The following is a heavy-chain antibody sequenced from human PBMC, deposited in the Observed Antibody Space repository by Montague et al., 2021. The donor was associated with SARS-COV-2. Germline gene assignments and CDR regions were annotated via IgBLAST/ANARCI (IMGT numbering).Heavy chain of an antibody. V-gene: IGHV4-61*02. J-gene: IGHJ6*02. Sequence: TLSLTCTVSGGSISSGSYYWSWIRQPAGKGLEWIGRIYTSGSTNYNPSLKSRVTISVDTSKNQFPLKLSSVTAADTAVYYCARDRPPVATTFYYYYYGMDVWGQGTTVTVSS. CDR2: IYTSGST. CDR1: GGSISSGSYY. CDR3: ARDRPPVATTFYYYYYGMDV. D-gene: IGHD5-12*01.